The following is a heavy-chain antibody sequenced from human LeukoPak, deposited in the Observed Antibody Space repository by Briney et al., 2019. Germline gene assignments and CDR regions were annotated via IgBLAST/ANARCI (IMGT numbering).Heavy chain of an antibody. CDR3: VRSVVTLYWYFDL. D-gene: IGHD4-23*01. CDR2: IHHSGST. J-gene: IGHJ2*01. Sequence: SETLSLTCTVSGGSISSPTYYWAWIRQPPGQELEWIKTIHHSGSTYDNPSLKSRFTMSVDTSKNQFFLNLSSVTAADTAVYYCVRSVVTLYWYFDLWGRGTLVTVSS. CDR1: GGSISSPTYY. V-gene: IGHV4-39*01.